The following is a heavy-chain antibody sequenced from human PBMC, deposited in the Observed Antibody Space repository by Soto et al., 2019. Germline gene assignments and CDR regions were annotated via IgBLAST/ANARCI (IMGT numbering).Heavy chain of an antibody. CDR3: VSWVSAHFDY. Sequence: ASVKVSCTASGFTFTSSAVQWVRQARGQRLEWIGWIVVGSGSTYYADSVKGRFTVSRDNSKDTVDLQMNSLRAEDTAVYYCVSWVSAHFDYWGQGTLVTVSS. D-gene: IGHD2-8*01. J-gene: IGHJ4*02. CDR2: IVVGSGST. V-gene: IGHV1-58*01. CDR1: GFTFTSSA.